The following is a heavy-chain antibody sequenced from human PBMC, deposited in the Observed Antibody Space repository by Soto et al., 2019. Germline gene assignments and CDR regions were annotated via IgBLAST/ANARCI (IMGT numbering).Heavy chain of an antibody. CDR1: GFTFSSYG. J-gene: IGHJ4*02. CDR2: ISYDGINK. CDR3: AKSVYNWNDGFFDY. Sequence: QVQLVESGGGVVQPGRSLRLSCAASGFTFSSYGMHWVRQAPGKGLVWVAVISYDGINKYYADSVKGRFTISRDNSKNTLYLQMNSLRAEDTAVYYCAKSVYNWNDGFFDYWGQGTLVTVSS. D-gene: IGHD1-1*01. V-gene: IGHV3-30*18.